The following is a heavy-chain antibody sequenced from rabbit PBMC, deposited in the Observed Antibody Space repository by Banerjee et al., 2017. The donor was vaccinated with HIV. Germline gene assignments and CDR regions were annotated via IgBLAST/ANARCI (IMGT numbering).Heavy chain of an antibody. CDR3: ARDFDL. CDR2: IVTGDGNT. V-gene: IGHV1S45*01. Sequence: QQQLEESGGGLVKPEGSLTLSCTASGFSFSSDAMCWVRQAPGKGLEWIACIVTGDGNTYYASWAKGRFTISKTSSTTVTLQMTSLTAADTTTYFCARDFDLWGPGTLV. J-gene: IGHJ4*01. CDR1: GFSFSSDA.